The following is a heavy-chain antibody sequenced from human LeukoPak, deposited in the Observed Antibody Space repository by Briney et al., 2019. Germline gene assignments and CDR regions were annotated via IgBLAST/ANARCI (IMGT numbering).Heavy chain of an antibody. Sequence: PSETLSLTCTVSGGSISTYYWSWIRQPPGKGLEWIGHVHYSGNTFYDPSLRSRVTISLDTSDNQFSLNLSSVTAADTAVYYCARWTSCGGDCYWLDYWGQGTPVTVSS. D-gene: IGHD2-21*02. V-gene: IGHV4-59*08. CDR3: ARWTSCGGDCYWLDY. CDR2: VHYSGNT. CDR1: GGSISTYY. J-gene: IGHJ4*02.